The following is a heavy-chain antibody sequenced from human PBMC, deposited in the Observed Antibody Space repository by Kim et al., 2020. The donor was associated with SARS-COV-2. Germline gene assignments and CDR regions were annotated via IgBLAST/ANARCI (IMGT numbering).Heavy chain of an antibody. Sequence: LKSRVTISVDTSKNQFSLKLSSVTAADTAVYYCARGGSLWFGSTSDAFDIWGQGTMVTVSS. J-gene: IGHJ3*02. V-gene: IGHV4-34*01. CDR3: ARGGSLWFGSTSDAFDI. D-gene: IGHD3-10*01.